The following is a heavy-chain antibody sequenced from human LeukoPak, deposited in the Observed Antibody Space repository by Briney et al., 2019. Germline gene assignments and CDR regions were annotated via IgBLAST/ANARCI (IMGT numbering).Heavy chain of an antibody. CDR3: ANSGLNRFEY. Sequence: PGGSLRLSCVASGFNFSNYGMQWVRQAPGLRLEWVAIISYDANTIYYRDSVKGRFTISRDNSKNTLYLQVNSLRADDTAVYYCANSGLNRFEYWGQGALVTVSS. V-gene: IGHV3-30*18. CDR2: ISYDANTI. D-gene: IGHD2-15*01. J-gene: IGHJ4*02. CDR1: GFNFSNYG.